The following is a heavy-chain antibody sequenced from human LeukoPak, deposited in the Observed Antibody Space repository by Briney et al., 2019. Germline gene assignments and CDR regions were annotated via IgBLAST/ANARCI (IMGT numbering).Heavy chain of an antibody. Sequence: PGGSLRLSCAASGFSFSTYDMNWVRQAPGKGLEWVSSISSSSSYIYYADSVKGRFTISRDNAKNSLYLQMNSLRAEDTAVYYCARDTKPTLGYCSSTSCYIDYWGQGTLVTVSS. CDR1: GFSFSTYD. D-gene: IGHD2-2*02. J-gene: IGHJ4*02. CDR2: ISSSSSYI. CDR3: ARDTKPTLGYCSSTSCYIDY. V-gene: IGHV3-21*01.